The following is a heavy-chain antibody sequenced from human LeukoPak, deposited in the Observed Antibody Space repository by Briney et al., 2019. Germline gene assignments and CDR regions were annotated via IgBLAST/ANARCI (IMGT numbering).Heavy chain of an antibody. V-gene: IGHV3-74*01. CDR2: INSDGSST. CDR1: GFTFSSYW. Sequence: PGGSLRLSCAASGFTFSSYWMHWVRQAPGKGLVWVSRINSDGSSTSYADSVKGRFTISRDNAKNTLYLQMNSLRAEDTAVYYCARGFMVRGVIDYWGQGTLVTVSS. D-gene: IGHD3-10*01. J-gene: IGHJ4*02. CDR3: ARGFMVRGVIDY.